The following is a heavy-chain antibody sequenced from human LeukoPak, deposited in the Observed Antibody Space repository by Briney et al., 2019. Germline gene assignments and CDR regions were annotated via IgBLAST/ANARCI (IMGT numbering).Heavy chain of an antibody. CDR1: GYTFTSYG. CDR3: ARDHRKTLNFDWFWFDP. CDR2: ISAYNGNT. J-gene: IGHJ5*02. D-gene: IGHD3-9*01. V-gene: IGHV1-18*01. Sequence: GASVKVSCKASGYTFTSYGISWVRQAPGQGLEWMGWISAYNGNTNYAQKLQGRVTMTTDTSTSTAYMELRSLRPDDTAVYYCARDHRKTLNFDWFWFDPWGQGTLVTVSS.